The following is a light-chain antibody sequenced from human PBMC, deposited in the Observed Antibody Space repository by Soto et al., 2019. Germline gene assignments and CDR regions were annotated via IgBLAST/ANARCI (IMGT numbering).Light chain of an antibody. CDR2: WAS. V-gene: IGKV4-1*01. Sequence: DIVMTQSPDSLAVSLGERATINCKSSQSVLYSSNNKNYLAWYQQKPGQPPKLLIYWASTRESGVPDRFSGSGSGTDFTLTISSLQAEDLAVYYCQQYYSSPGTFGQGTKVDI. CDR3: QQYYSSPGT. CDR1: QSVLYSSNNKNY. J-gene: IGKJ1*01.